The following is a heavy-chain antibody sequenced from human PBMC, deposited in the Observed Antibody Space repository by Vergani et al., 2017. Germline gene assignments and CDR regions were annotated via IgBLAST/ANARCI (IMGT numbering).Heavy chain of an antibody. CDR3: ARDQLYDYVWGSYRYTLCDY. V-gene: IGHV1-18*01. CDR2: ISAYNGNT. CDR1: GYTFTSYG. D-gene: IGHD3-16*02. J-gene: IGHJ4*02. Sequence: QVQLVQSGAEVKKPGASVKVSCKASGYTFTSYGISWVRQAPGQGLEWMGWISAYNGNTNYAQKLQGRVTMTTDTSTSTAYMELRSLRSAATAVYYCARDQLYDYVWGSYRYTLCDYWGQGTLVTVSS.